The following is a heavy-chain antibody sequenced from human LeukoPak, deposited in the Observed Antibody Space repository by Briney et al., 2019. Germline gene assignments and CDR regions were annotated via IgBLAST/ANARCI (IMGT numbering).Heavy chain of an antibody. D-gene: IGHD5-18*01. Sequence: GGSLRLSCAASGFTVSSNYMSWVRQAPGKGLEWVSVIYSGGSTYYADSVKGRFTISRDNSKNTLYLQMNSLRAGVTAVYYCARDGGYCYGFYYYGMDVWGQGTTVTVSS. V-gene: IGHV3-66*01. J-gene: IGHJ6*02. CDR2: IYSGGST. CDR3: ARDGGYCYGFYYYGMDV. CDR1: GFTVSSNY.